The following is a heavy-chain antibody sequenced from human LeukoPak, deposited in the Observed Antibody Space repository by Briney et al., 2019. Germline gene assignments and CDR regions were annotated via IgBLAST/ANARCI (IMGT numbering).Heavy chain of an antibody. CDR2: ISAYNGNT. D-gene: IGHD6-6*01. V-gene: IGHV1-18*01. CDR3: ARQLSSEHPDFDY. Sequence: ASVKVSCKASGYTFTSYGISWVRQAPGQGLEWMGWISAYNGNTNYAQNFQGQVTMTTDTSTSTVYMELRSLRSDDTAVYYCARQLSSEHPDFDYWGQGTLVTVSP. CDR1: GYTFTSYG. J-gene: IGHJ4*02.